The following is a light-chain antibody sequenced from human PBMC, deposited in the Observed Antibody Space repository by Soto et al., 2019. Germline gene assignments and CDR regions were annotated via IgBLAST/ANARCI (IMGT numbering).Light chain of an antibody. V-gene: IGKV3D-15*01. CDR2: RTS. CDR1: QSISSN. CDR3: QQYQSLT. Sequence: EIVMTQSPATLSVSPGERATLSCRASQSISSNLAWYQQKPGQAPRLLMFRTSSRVTGIPDRFSGSGSGTDFTLTITRLEPEDFAVYYCQQYQSLTFGGGTKVDI. J-gene: IGKJ4*01.